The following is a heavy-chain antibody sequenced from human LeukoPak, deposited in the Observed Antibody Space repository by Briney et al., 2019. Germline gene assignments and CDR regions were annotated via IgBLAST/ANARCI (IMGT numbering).Heavy chain of an antibody. CDR1: GFTFSSYW. CDR2: ISANGRST. V-gene: IGHV3-23*01. CDR3: AKVAGSSGYYPDF. D-gene: IGHD3-22*01. J-gene: IGHJ4*02. Sequence: GGSLRLSCAASGFTFSSYWMSWVRQAPGTGLEWISAISANGRSTYHADSVKGRFTISRDISKNTLYLHMNSLRAEDTAVYYCAKVAGSSGYYPDFWGQGTLVTVSS.